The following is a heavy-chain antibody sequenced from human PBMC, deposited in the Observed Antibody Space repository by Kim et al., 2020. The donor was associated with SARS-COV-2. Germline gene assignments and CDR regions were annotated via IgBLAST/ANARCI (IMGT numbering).Heavy chain of an antibody. V-gene: IGHV4-34*01. CDR2: INHSGST. CDR1: GGSFSGYY. D-gene: IGHD6-25*01. J-gene: IGHJ4*02. CDR3: ARSIAAIFDY. Sequence: SETLSLTCAVYGGSFSGYYWSWIRQPPGKGLEWIGEINHSGSTNYNPSLKSRVTISVDTSKNQFSLKLSSVTAADTAVYYCARSIAAIFDYWGQGTLVTV.